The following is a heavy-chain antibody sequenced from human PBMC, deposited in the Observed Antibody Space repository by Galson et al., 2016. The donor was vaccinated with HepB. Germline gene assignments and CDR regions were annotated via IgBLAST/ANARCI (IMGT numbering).Heavy chain of an antibody. J-gene: IGHJ4*02. D-gene: IGHD5-18*01. CDR1: GFTFSRAW. V-gene: IGHV3-15*01. CDR2: IKSYTDGGTT. Sequence: SLRLSCAASGFTFSRAWMNWVRQAPGKGLEWVSRIKSYTDGGTTEYAAPMKGRFTFSRDESNNRLYLQMNSLKTEDTAVYYCTTSSTRGYTYGPSAYWGRGTLVAVSS. CDR3: TTSSTRGYTYGPSAY.